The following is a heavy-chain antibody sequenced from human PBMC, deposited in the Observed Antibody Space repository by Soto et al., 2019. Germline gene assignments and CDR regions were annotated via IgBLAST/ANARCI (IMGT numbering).Heavy chain of an antibody. CDR3: ARDAGGDYYYFDY. Sequence: GGSLRLSCAASGFTFSSYGMHWVRQAPGKGLEWVAVIWYDGSNKYYADSVKGRFTISRDNSKNTLYLQMNSLRAEDTAVYYCARDAGGDYYYFDYWGQGTLVTVSS. CDR2: IWYDGSNK. V-gene: IGHV3-33*01. CDR1: GFTFSSYG. J-gene: IGHJ4*02. D-gene: IGHD4-17*01.